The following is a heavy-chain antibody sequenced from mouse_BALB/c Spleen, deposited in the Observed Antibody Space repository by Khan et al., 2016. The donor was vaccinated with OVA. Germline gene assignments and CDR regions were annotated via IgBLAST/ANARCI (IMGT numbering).Heavy chain of an antibody. CDR2: INTHSGVP. CDR1: GYTFTNAG. CDR3: ARGGAAYYRNDGGAMDY. J-gene: IGHJ4*01. D-gene: IGHD2-14*01. V-gene: IGHV9-4*02. Sequence: QIQLVQSGPELKKPGETVRISCKASGYTFTNAGMQWVQKMPGKGLKWIGWINTHSGVPKYAEDFKGRFAFSLETSASTVYLQITNRKNEDTATYFCARGGAAYYRNDGGAMDYWGQGTSVTGSS.